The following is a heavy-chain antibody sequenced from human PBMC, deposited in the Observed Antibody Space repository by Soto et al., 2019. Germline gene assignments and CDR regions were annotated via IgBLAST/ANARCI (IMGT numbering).Heavy chain of an antibody. J-gene: IGHJ3*02. Sequence: PSETLSLTCTVSGGSISSYYWSWIRQPPGKGLEWIGYIYYSGSTNYNPPLKSRVTISVDTSKNQFSLKLSSVTAADTAVYYCARDRSSGWDYDAFDIWGQGTMVTVS. CDR2: IYYSGST. V-gene: IGHV4-59*01. D-gene: IGHD6-19*01. CDR3: ARDRSSGWDYDAFDI. CDR1: GGSISSYY.